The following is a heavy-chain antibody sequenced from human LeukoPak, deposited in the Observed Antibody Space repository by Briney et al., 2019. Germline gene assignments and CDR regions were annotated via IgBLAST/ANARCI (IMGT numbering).Heavy chain of an antibody. D-gene: IGHD1-26*01. CDR3: ARDRGVGYPDY. J-gene: IGHJ4*02. CDR1: GGSISSYY. V-gene: IGHV4-59*12. CDR2: THYSGNT. Sequence: PSETLSLTCIVSGGSISSYYWSWIRQPPGKGLEWIGYTHYSGNTNYNPSLKSRVTISQDTSKNQFSLNLSSVTAADTAVYYCARDRGVGYPDYWGQGTLVTVSS.